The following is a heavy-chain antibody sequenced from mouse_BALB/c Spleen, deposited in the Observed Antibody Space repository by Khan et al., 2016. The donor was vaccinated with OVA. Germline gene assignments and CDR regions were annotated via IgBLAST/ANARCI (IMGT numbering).Heavy chain of an antibody. CDR2: VNPNTDNI. J-gene: IGHJ3*01. V-gene: IGHV1-26*01. Sequence: VQLQQSGPDLVKPGASVKLSCKASGYSFTLYYMSWVKQSHGKSLEWIGRVNPNTDNINYNQELKGKAILTVDKSSNTAYMELRSLTSEDSAVYFGARGYDFFASWGQGTLVTVSA. CDR1: GYSFTLYY. D-gene: IGHD2-14*01. CDR3: ARGYDFFAS.